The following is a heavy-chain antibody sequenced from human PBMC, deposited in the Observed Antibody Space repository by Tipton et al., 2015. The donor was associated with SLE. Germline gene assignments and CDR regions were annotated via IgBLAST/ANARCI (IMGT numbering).Heavy chain of an antibody. CDR1: GFTFSNSW. J-gene: IGHJ6*03. Sequence: QLVQSGGGLVQPGGSLKLSCAASGFTFSNSWMQWVRQAPGRGLVWVSRIDTDGRITDYADSVKGRFTISRDNARNTLYLQMNGLRAEDTAVYYCATWEHLDSFYMGVWGKGTTVSVSS. CDR2: IDTDGRIT. CDR3: ATWEHLDSFYMGV. V-gene: IGHV3-74*02. D-gene: IGHD1/OR15-1a*01.